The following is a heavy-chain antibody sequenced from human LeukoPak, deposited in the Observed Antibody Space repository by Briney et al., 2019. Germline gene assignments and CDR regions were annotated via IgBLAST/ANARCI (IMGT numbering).Heavy chain of an antibody. D-gene: IGHD2-21*02. CDR2: INPNSGGT. Sequence: ASVKVSCKASGYSFTGYYIHWVRQAPGQGLEWMGWINPNSGGTNYAEKFQGRVTVTRDTSISTAYMDLSRLRSDDTAVYYCARDSQVTPFDYWGQGTLVTVSS. V-gene: IGHV1-2*02. J-gene: IGHJ4*02. CDR3: ARDSQVTPFDY. CDR1: GYSFTGYY.